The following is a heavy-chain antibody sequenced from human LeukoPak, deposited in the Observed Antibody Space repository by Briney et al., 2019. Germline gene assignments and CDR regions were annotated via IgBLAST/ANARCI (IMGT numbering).Heavy chain of an antibody. V-gene: IGHV1-2*02. CDR1: GHTFTGYN. J-gene: IGHJ4*02. CDR2: INPNSGGT. D-gene: IGHD6-6*01. CDR3: ARSSRISSSSFGY. Sequence: ASVKVSCKASGHTFTGYNLHWVRQAPGQGLEWMGWINPNSGGTNYAQKFQGGVTMTRDTSISTAYMELSRLRSDDTAVYYCARSSRISSSSFGYWGQGTLVTVSS.